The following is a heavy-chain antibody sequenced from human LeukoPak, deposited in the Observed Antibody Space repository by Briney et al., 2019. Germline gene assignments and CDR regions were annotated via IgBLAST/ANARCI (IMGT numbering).Heavy chain of an antibody. Sequence: SETLSLTCAVYGGSFSGYYWSWIRQPPGKGLEWIGEINHSGSTNYNPSLKSRVTTSVDTSKNQFSLKLSSVTAADTAVYYCARISPMVRGVKPFDYWGQGTLVTVSS. CDR2: INHSGST. J-gene: IGHJ4*02. D-gene: IGHD3-10*01. V-gene: IGHV4-34*01. CDR3: ARISPMVRGVKPFDY. CDR1: GGSFSGYY.